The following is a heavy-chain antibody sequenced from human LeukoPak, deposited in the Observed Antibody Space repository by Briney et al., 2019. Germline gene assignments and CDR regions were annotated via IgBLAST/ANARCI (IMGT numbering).Heavy chain of an antibody. J-gene: IGHJ4*01. CDR2: IKQDGSKK. V-gene: IGHV3-7*03. Sequence: PGGSLRLSCVASGFPFSSYWMSWVRQAPGKGREWVAHIKQDGSKKSYVDSVKGRFTISRDNAKNSLYLQMNSLRVEDTAVYHCGKERYGSTSVVDYWGHGTLVTVSS. CDR1: GFPFSSYW. D-gene: IGHD6-6*01. CDR3: GKERYGSTSVVDY.